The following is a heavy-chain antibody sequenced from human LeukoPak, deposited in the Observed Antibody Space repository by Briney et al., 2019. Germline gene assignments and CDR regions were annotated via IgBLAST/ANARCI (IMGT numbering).Heavy chain of an antibody. D-gene: IGHD3-10*01. CDR2: IIPIFGTA. Sequence: SVKVSCKASGGTFSSYAISWVRQARGQGLEWMGGIIPIFGTANYAQKFQGRVTITADKCTSTAYMELSSLRSEDTAVYYCATTEDHPSGGSGSYQFFQHWGQGTLVTVSS. CDR3: ATTEDHPSGGSGSYQFFQH. V-gene: IGHV1-69*06. CDR1: GGTFSSYA. J-gene: IGHJ1*01.